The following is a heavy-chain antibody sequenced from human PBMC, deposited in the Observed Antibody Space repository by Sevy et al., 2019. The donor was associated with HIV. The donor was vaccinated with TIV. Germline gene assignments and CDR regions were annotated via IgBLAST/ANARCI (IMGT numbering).Heavy chain of an antibody. CDR2: ISNSGSTT. Sequence: GGFLRLSCAASGFRFNYHNMSWVRQAPGKGLEWISYISNSGSTTYLADSVRGRFTISRDNAKNSLFLEMDNLTDEDTAVYYCAREGNRERQTIPLDSWGRGIQVTVSS. D-gene: IGHD6-25*01. CDR1: GFRFNYHN. CDR3: AREGNRERQTIPLDS. V-gene: IGHV3-48*02. J-gene: IGHJ4*02.